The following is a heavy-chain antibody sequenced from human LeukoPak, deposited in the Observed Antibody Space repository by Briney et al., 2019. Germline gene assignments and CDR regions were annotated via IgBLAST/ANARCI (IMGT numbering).Heavy chain of an antibody. CDR1: GFAFSNYA. D-gene: IGHD3-10*01. Sequence: GGSLRLSCAASGFAFSNYAMSWVRQAPGKGLEWVSSLSGGGDSRYYADSVMGRFTISRDNSRNTLYLQMNSLRAEDTAVYYCAKAVRSMVTGGGYFDSWGQGTLVTVSS. V-gene: IGHV3-23*01. CDR3: AKAVRSMVTGGGYFDS. CDR2: LSGGGDSR. J-gene: IGHJ4*02.